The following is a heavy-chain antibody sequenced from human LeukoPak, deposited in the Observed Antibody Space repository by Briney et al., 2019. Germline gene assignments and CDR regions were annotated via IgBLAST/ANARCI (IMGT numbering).Heavy chain of an antibody. CDR2: LSYDGSYE. V-gene: IGHV3-30*04. J-gene: IGHJ4*02. CDR3: ASGAITIFGVVTH. Sequence: GGSLRLSCAASGFTFSSYAMHWVRQAPGKGLEWVALLSYDGSYEYYADSVKGRFTTSRDNSKNTLYLQMNSLRTEDSAVYYCASGAITIFGVVTHWGQGTLVTVSS. D-gene: IGHD3-3*01. CDR1: GFTFSSYA.